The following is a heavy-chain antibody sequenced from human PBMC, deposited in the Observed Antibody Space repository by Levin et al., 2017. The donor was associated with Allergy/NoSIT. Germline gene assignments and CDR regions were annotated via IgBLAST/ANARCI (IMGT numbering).Heavy chain of an antibody. D-gene: IGHD2-2*01. V-gene: IGHV3-74*01. J-gene: IGHJ4*02. Sequence: GESLKISCAASGFTFSPYYMHWVRQAPGKGLAWVPNIHSDTSITNYADSVKGRFTISRDNAKNTLYLQMNSLRAEDTAVYYCARGGCSSTSCLDSWGQGTLVTVSS. CDR1: GFTFSPYY. CDR2: IHSDTSIT. CDR3: ARGGCSSTSCLDS.